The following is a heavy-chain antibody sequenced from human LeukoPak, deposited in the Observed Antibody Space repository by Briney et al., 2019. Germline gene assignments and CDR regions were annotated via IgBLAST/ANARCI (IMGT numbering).Heavy chain of an antibody. J-gene: IGHJ4*02. V-gene: IGHV4-34*01. D-gene: IGHD4-11*01. CDR1: GGSFSGYY. CDR3: ARRTTVTIPFGY. Sequence: SETLSLTCAVYGGSFSGYYWSWIRQPPGKGLEWSGEINHSGSTNYSPSLKGRVTISVDKSKNQFSLKLSSVTAADTAVYYCARRTTVTIPFGYWGQGTLVTVSS. CDR2: INHSGST.